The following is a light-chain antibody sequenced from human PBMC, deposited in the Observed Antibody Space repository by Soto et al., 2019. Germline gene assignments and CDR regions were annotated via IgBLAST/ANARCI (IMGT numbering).Light chain of an antibody. Sequence: QSALTQPASVSGSPGQSITISCTGTSSDVGGYKYVSWYQQHPGIAPKLMIYEVSNRPSGVSNRFSGSKSGNTASLTISGLQAEDEAEYYCSSYTNINTRACVFGTGTKVTVL. J-gene: IGLJ1*01. CDR3: SSYTNINTRACV. V-gene: IGLV2-14*01. CDR1: SSDVGGYKY. CDR2: EVS.